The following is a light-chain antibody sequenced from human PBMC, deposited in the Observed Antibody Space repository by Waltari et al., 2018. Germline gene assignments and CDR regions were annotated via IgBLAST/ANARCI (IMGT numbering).Light chain of an antibody. CDR3: QQSRSFPLT. CDR1: QDISTS. CDR2: YAS. J-gene: IGKJ4*01. Sequence: EIVLTQSPDFQSVTPKEKVTITCRASQDISTSLHWYQQKPDQSQKLLIKYASGSFSGVPSRFSGSGSGTHFTLTINSLEAEDAATYYCQQSRSFPLTFGGGTKVEIK. V-gene: IGKV6-21*01.